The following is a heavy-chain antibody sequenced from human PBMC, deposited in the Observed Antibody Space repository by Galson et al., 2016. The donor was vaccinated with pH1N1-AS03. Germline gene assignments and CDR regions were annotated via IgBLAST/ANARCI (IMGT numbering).Heavy chain of an antibody. CDR2: TSSDGSNK. J-gene: IGHJ6*02. Sequence: SLRLSCAASGLTLSTYAMHWVRQAPGRGLEWVAVTSSDGSNKYYADSVRGRFTISRDDSKNSLFLQMNSLRGEDTAVYYCARVESGNTYGYVALDVWGLGTTVTVSS. V-gene: IGHV3-30*04. CDR3: ARVESGNTYGYVALDV. D-gene: IGHD5-18*01. CDR1: GLTLSTYA.